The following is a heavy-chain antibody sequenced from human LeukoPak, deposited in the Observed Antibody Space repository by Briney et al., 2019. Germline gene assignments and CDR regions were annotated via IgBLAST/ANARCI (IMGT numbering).Heavy chain of an antibody. CDR1: GGSISSYY. CDR2: IYYSGST. Sequence: PSETLSLTCTVSGGSISSYYWSWIRQPPGKGLEWIGYIYYSGSTNYNPSLKSRVTISVDTSKNQFPLKLSSVTAADTAVYYCARSPNPNLGYCSGGSCYSYYYMDVWGKGTTVTISS. V-gene: IGHV4-59*01. J-gene: IGHJ6*03. D-gene: IGHD2-15*01. CDR3: ARSPNPNLGYCSGGSCYSYYYMDV.